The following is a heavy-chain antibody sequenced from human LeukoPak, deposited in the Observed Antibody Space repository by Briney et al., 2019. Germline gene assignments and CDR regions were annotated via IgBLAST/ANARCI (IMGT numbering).Heavy chain of an antibody. CDR3: ARMNGDYPFYYGMDV. CDR2: ISYDGSNK. J-gene: IGHJ6*02. V-gene: IGHV3-30-3*01. CDR1: GFTFSSYA. D-gene: IGHD4-17*01. Sequence: GRSLRLSCAASGFTFSSYAMHWVRQAPGKGLEWVAVISYDGSNKYYADSVKGRFTISRDNSKNTLYLQMNSLRAEDTAVYYCARMNGDYPFYYGMDVWGQGTTVTVSS.